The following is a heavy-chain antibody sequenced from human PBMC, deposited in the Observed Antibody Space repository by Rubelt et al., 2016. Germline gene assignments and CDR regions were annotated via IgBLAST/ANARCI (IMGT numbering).Heavy chain of an antibody. CDR3: ARVGLRVRNFDY. CDR2: MNPNSGNT. Sequence: MGWMNPNSGNTGYAQKFQGRVTMTRNASISTAYMELSSLRSEDTAVYCRARVGLRVRNFDYWGQGTLVTVSS. J-gene: IGHJ4*02. V-gene: IGHV1-8*01. D-gene: IGHD3-16*01.